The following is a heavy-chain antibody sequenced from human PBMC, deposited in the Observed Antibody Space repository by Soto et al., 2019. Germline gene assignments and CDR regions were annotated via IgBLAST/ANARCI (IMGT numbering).Heavy chain of an antibody. D-gene: IGHD6-19*01. J-gene: IGHJ3*02. CDR1: GYTFTSYY. CDR3: ARVSGYSSGWSSFPRAFDI. Sequence: GASVKVSCKASGYTFTSYYMHWVRQAPGQGLEWMGIINPSGGSTSYAQKFQGRVAMTTDTSTSTAYMELRSLRSDDTAVYYCARVSGYSSGWSSFPRAFDIWGQGTMVTVSS. V-gene: IGHV1-46*01. CDR2: INPSGGST.